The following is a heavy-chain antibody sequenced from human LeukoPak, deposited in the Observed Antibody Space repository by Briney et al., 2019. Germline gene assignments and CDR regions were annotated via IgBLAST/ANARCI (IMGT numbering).Heavy chain of an antibody. CDR2: IYYSGST. CDR3: ARGADILTGYYYYGMDV. CDR1: GGSISSYY. V-gene: IGHV4-59*01. J-gene: IGHJ6*02. Sequence: SETLSLTCTVSGGSISSYYWSWIRQPPGKGLEWIGYIYYSGSTNYNPSLKSRVTISVDTSKNQFSLKLSSVTAAATAVYYCARGADILTGYYYYGMDVWGQGTTVTVSS. D-gene: IGHD3-9*01.